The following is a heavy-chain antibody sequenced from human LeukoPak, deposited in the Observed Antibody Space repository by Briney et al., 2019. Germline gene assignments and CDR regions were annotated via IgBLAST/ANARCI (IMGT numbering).Heavy chain of an antibody. V-gene: IGHV4-4*07. J-gene: IGHJ4*02. CDR1: GGSISSYY. CDR3: ARDHHEQPAKKVLRYFDWLTSPDDFYYFDY. D-gene: IGHD3-9*01. Sequence: SETLSLTCTVSGGSISSYYWSWIRQPAGKGLEWIGRIYTSGSTNYNPSLKSQVTMSVDTSKNQFSLKLSSVTAADTAVYYCARDHHEQPAKKVLRYFDWLTSPDDFYYFDYWGQGTLVTVSS. CDR2: IYTSGST.